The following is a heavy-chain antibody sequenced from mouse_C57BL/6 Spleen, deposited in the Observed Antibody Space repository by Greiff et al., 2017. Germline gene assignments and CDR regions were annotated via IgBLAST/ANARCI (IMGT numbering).Heavy chain of an antibody. CDR1: GYTFTSYW. V-gene: IGHV1-52*01. J-gene: IGHJ2*01. CDR3: ARSTVVAHYFDY. D-gene: IGHD1-1*01. CDR2: IDPSDSET. Sequence: QVQLQQPGAELVRPGSSVKLSCKASGYTFTSYWMHWVKQRPIQGLEWIGNIDPSDSETHYNQKFKDKATLTVDKSSSTAYMQRSSLTSEDSAVYYCARSTVVAHYFDYWGQGTTLTVSS.